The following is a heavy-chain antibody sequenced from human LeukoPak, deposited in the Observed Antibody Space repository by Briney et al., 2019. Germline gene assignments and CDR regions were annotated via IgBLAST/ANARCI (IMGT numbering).Heavy chain of an antibody. CDR3: AKLGIAGAGGDDAFDI. CDR1: GFTFSSYG. CDR2: ISYDGSNK. D-gene: IGHD6-19*01. J-gene: IGHJ3*02. V-gene: IGHV3-30*18. Sequence: GGSLRLSCAASGFTFSSYGMHWVRQAPGKGLEWVAVISYDGSNKYYADSVKGRFTISRDNSKNTLYLQMNSLRAEDTAVYYCAKLGIAGAGGDDAFDIWGQGTMVTVSS.